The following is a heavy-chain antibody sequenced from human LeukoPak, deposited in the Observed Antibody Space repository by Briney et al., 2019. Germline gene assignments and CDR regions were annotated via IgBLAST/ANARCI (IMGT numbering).Heavy chain of an antibody. J-gene: IGHJ4*02. CDR2: IDYSGTT. D-gene: IGHD3-9*01. CDR3: ARTGGRGSALTGYHDY. V-gene: IGHV4-59*08. Sequence: ASETLSLTCTVSGDSISTYYWTWIRQPPGRGLEWTGYIDYSGTTNYNPSLKSRVTMSVVTSKNQFSLKLSSVTAADTAVYYCARTGGRGSALTGYHDYWGQGALVTVSS. CDR1: GDSISTYY.